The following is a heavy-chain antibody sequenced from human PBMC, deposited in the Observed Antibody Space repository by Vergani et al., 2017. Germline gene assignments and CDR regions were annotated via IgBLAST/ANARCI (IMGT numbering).Heavy chain of an antibody. CDR3: ASGGNGRVDY. CDR1: GCSISSYY. D-gene: IGHD3-16*01. Sequence: QVQLQESGPGLVKPSETLSLTCTVSGCSISSYYWSWIRQPPGKGLEWIGYIYYSGSTNYNPSLKSRVTISVDTTKNQFSLKLSSVTAADTAVYYCASGGNGRVDYWGQGTLVTVSS. J-gene: IGHJ4*02. CDR2: IYYSGST. V-gene: IGHV4-59*01.